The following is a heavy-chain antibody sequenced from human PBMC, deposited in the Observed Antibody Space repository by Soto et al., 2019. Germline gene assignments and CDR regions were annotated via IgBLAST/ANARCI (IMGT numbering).Heavy chain of an antibody. D-gene: IGHD6-19*01. J-gene: IGHJ4*02. CDR1: GFTFSSYA. Sequence: EVQLLESGGGLVQPGGSLRLSCAASGFTFSSYAMNWVRQAPGKGLEWVSVISGSGGSTYYADSVKGRFTISRDNSENTLYMQMNSLRAEDTAVYYCASRSSGWYFEYWGQGALVTVSS. V-gene: IGHV3-23*01. CDR2: ISGSGGST. CDR3: ASRSSGWYFEY.